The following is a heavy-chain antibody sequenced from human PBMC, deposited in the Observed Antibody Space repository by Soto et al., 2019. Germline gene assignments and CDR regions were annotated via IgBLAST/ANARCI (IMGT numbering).Heavy chain of an antibody. V-gene: IGHV4-59*01. J-gene: IGHJ3*02. Sequence: PSETLSLTCTASGGSISSYYWSWIRQPPGKGLEWIGYIYYSGSTNYNPSLKSRVTISVDTSKNQFSLKLSSVTAADTAVYYCARVWGGAFDIWGQGTMVTVSS. CDR1: GGSISSYY. CDR2: IYYSGST. CDR3: ARVWGGAFDI. D-gene: IGHD3-10*01.